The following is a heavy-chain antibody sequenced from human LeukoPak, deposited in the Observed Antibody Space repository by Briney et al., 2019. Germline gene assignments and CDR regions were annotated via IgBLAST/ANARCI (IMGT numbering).Heavy chain of an antibody. J-gene: IGHJ4*02. CDR2: ISSSGSTI. CDR3: ARGGGYSYGSFDY. CDR1: GFTFSSYE. D-gene: IGHD5-18*01. V-gene: IGHV3-48*03. Sequence: PGGSLRLSCAASGFTFSSYEMNWVRQAPGKGLEWVSYISSSGSTINYADSVKGRFTISRDNAKNSLYLQMNSLRAEDTAVYYCARGGGYSYGSFDYWGQGTLVTVSS.